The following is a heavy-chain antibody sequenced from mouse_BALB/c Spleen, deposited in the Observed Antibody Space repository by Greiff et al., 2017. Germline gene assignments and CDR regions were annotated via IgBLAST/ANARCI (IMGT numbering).Heavy chain of an antibody. D-gene: IGHD4-1*01. V-gene: IGHV1-63*02. J-gene: IGHJ1*01. Sequence: VQLQESGAELVRPGTSVKISCKASGYTFTNYWLGWVKQRPGHGLEWIGDIYPGGGYTNYNEKFKGKATLTADTSSSTAYMQLSSLTSEDSAVYFCARGGGTGRYFDVWGAGTTVTVSS. CDR1: GYTFTNYW. CDR2: IYPGGGYT. CDR3: ARGGGTGRYFDV.